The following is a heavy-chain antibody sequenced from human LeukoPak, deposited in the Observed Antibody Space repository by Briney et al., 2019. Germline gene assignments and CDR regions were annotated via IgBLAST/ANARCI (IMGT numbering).Heavy chain of an antibody. Sequence: GGSLRLSCETAGFTFSSYVMHWVRRTPGKGLVWVSRISHDGIISYADSVKGRFTISRDNAKNTLTLQMNSLRVEDTAVYYCARDHRYSGSYYFDYWGQGTLVTVSS. CDR2: ISHDGII. V-gene: IGHV3-74*01. J-gene: IGHJ4*02. CDR1: GFTFSSYV. CDR3: ARDHRYSGSYYFDY. D-gene: IGHD1-26*01.